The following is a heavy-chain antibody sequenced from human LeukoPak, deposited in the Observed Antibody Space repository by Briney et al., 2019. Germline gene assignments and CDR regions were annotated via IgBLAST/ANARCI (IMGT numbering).Heavy chain of an antibody. CDR1: GGSFSGYY. CDR3: ASIVVVVAAIVPWFDY. V-gene: IGHV4-34*01. CDR2: INHSGST. J-gene: IGHJ4*02. Sequence: SETLSLTCAVYGGSFSGYYWSWIRQPPGKGLEWIGEINHSGSTNYNPSLKSRVTISVDTSKNQFSLKLSSVTAADTAVYYCASIVVVVAAIVPWFDYWGQGTLVTVSS. D-gene: IGHD2-15*01.